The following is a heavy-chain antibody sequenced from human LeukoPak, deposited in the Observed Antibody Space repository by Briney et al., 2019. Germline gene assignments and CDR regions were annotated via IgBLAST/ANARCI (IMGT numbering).Heavy chain of an antibody. CDR3: AREERSFLRITIFGNGIDP. D-gene: IGHD3-3*01. V-gene: IGHV4-31*03. J-gene: IGHJ5*02. CDR1: GGSISSGGYY. Sequence: PSETLPLTCTVSGGSISSGGYYWSWIRQHPGKGLEWIGYIYYSGSTYYNPSLKSRVTISVDTSKNQFSLKLSSVTAADTAVYYCAREERSFLRITIFGNGIDPWGQGTLVTVSS. CDR2: IYYSGST.